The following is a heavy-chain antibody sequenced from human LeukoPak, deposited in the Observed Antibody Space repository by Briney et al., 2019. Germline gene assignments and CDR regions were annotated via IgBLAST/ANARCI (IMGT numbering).Heavy chain of an antibody. J-gene: IGHJ5*02. Sequence: GESLKISCKGSGYSFTSYWIGWVRQLAGKGLEWMGIIYPGVSDTRYRSSFHGQATISADKSISTAYLQWSSLKASDTAMYYCARLTRYCSSTSCSILNWFDPWGQGTLVTVSS. CDR1: GYSFTSYW. CDR2: IYPGVSDT. D-gene: IGHD2-2*01. V-gene: IGHV5-51*01. CDR3: ARLTRYCSSTSCSILNWFDP.